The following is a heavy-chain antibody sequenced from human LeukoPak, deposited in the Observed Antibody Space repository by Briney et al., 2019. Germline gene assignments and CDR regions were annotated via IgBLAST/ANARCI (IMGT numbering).Heavy chain of an antibody. CDR2: IYPGDSDT. J-gene: IGHJ6*03. CDR3: ARLPYYSYYMDV. V-gene: IGHV5-51*01. Sequence: GESLKISCNGSGYSFTSYWIGWVRQMPGKGLEWMGIIYPGDSDTRYSPSFPGRVTISADNSISTAYLQWSSLQASDTAMYYCARLPYYSYYMDVWGKGTTVTVSS. CDR1: GYSFTSYW.